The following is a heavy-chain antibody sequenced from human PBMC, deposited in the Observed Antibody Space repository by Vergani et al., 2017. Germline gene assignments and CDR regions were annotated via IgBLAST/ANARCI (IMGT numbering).Heavy chain of an antibody. CDR3: AKDTSSGGGAVAGMYFQH. J-gene: IGHJ1*01. CDR2: ISWNSGSL. Sequence: EVQLVESGGGLVQPGRSLRLSCAASGFTFDDYAMHWVRQAPGKGLEWVSGISWNSGSLGYADSVKGRFTISRDNAKNSLYLQMNSLRAEDTALYYCAKDTSSGGGAVAGMYFQHWGQGTLVTVSS. CDR1: GFTFDDYA. D-gene: IGHD6-19*01. V-gene: IGHV3-9*01.